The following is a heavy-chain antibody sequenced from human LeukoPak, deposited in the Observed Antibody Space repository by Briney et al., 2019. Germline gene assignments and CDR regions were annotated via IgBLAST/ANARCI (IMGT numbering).Heavy chain of an antibody. J-gene: IGHJ6*02. D-gene: IGHD2-15*01. CDR1: GFTFSSYG. CDR3: AKYSSLPPYHYYGMDV. CDR2: ISYDGSNK. Sequence: GRSLRLSCAASGFTFSSYGMHWVRQAPGKGLEWVAVISYDGSNKYYADSVKGRFTISRDNSKNTLYLQMNSLRAEDTAVYYCAKYSSLPPYHYYGMDVWGQGTTVTVSS. V-gene: IGHV3-30*18.